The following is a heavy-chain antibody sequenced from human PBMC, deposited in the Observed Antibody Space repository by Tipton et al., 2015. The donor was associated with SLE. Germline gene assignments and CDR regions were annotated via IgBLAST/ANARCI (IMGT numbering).Heavy chain of an antibody. CDR3: ASATGSTWGSYYFDI. J-gene: IGHJ4*02. V-gene: IGHV4-34*01. D-gene: IGHD6-13*01. CDR1: GGSFSDKY. CDR2: INRRGNT. Sequence: TLSLTCSLSGGSFSDKYWNWIRQAPGKGLEWIGEINRRGNTNYNPSLKSRVTISVDTSKRQFSLNLTSVTAADTAVYYCASATGSTWGSYYFDIWGQGTLVAVSS.